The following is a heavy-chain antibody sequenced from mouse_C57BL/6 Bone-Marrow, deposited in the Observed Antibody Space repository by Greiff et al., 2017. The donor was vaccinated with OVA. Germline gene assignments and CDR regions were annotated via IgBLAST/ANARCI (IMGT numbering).Heavy chain of an antibody. V-gene: IGHV5-17*01. D-gene: IGHD2-5*01. J-gene: IGHJ4*01. CDR2: ISSGSSTI. Sequence: EVMLVESGGGLVKPGGSLKLSCAASGFTFSDYGMHWVRQAPEKGLEWVAYISSGSSTIYYADTVKGRFTISRDNAKNTLFLQMTSLRSEDTAMYYCARGDSNYGYAMDYWGQGTSVTVSS. CDR3: ARGDSNYGYAMDY. CDR1: GFTFSDYG.